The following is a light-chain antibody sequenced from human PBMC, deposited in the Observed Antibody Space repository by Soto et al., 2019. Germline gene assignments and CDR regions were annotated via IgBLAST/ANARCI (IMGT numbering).Light chain of an antibody. V-gene: IGKV3-20*01. CDR1: QSVSSSY. CDR3: HHYCKFPIT. CDR2: GAS. J-gene: IGKJ5*01. Sequence: EIVLTECRGNQSLSLGERASLACRGSQSVSSSYLAWYQQKPGQAPRLLIYGASTRAAGIPDRFSGSRTGIGCPRTITDPDPQAFAGYYCHHYCKFPITQGQGTRLEIK.